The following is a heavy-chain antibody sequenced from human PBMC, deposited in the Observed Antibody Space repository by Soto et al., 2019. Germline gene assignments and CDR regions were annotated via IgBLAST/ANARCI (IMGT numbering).Heavy chain of an antibody. V-gene: IGHV3-48*03. Sequence: GGSLRLSCAASGFTFSSYEMNWVRQAPGKGLEWVSYISSSGSTIYYADSVKGRFTISRDNAKDTLYLQMNDLRAEDSALYHCTRGPRATSAGTSAHWGQGTLVTVSS. CDR2: ISSSGSTI. CDR3: TRGPRATSAGTSAH. CDR1: GFTFSSYE. J-gene: IGHJ4*02. D-gene: IGHD6-13*01.